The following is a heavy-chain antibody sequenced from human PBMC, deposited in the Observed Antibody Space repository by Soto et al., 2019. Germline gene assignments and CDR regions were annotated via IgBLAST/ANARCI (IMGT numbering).Heavy chain of an antibody. CDR3: AKDRGGYDFWSGYYTLDY. CDR1: GFTFSSYA. D-gene: IGHD3-3*01. CDR2: IRGSGGST. J-gene: IGHJ4*02. V-gene: IGHV3-23*01. Sequence: EVQLLESGGGLVQPGGSLRLSCAASGFTFSSYAMSWVRQAPGKGLEWVSAIRGSGGSTYYADSVKGRFTISRDNSKNTLYLQMNSLRAEDTAVYYCAKDRGGYDFWSGYYTLDYWGQGTLVTVSS.